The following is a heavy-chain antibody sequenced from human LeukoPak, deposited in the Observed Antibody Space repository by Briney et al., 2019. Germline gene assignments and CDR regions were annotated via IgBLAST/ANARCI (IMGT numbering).Heavy chain of an antibody. J-gene: IGHJ4*02. D-gene: IGHD6-19*01. CDR1: GFTFSSYG. CDR2: IWFDGSNK. CDR3: ARGDSSGPDY. Sequence: GGSLRLSCAASGFTFSSYGMPWVRQAPGKGLEWVAVIWFDGSNKYYADSVKGRFTISRDNSKNPPYLQMNSLRAEDTAVYYCARGDSSGPDYWGQGTLVTVSS. V-gene: IGHV3-33*01.